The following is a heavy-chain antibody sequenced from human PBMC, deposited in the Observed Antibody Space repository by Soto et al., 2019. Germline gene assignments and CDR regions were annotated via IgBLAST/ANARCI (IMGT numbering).Heavy chain of an antibody. CDR1: GDSISSGGSY. D-gene: IGHD1-26*01. CDR3: ARAGGTVAAINFYGLDV. V-gene: IGHV4-31*03. CDR2: TYYIGSP. J-gene: IGHJ6*02. Sequence: SETLSLTCTVSGDSISSGGSYWTWIRQHPGKGLEWIGYTYYIGSPYYNPSLRSRVTISVDTSKNQVSLKLSSVTAADTAVYYCARAGGTVAAINFYGLDVWGQGTTVTVSS.